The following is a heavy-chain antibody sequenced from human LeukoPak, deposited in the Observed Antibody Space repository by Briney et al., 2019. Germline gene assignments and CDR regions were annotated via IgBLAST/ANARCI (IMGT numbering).Heavy chain of an antibody. CDR3: ALYYDSSGYYDFNDAFDI. D-gene: IGHD3-22*01. J-gene: IGHJ3*02. CDR1: GYTFTSYD. CDR2: MNPNSGNT. V-gene: IGHV1-8*01. Sequence: ASVTVSCKASGYTFTSYDINWVRQATGQGLEWMGWMNPNSGNTGYAQKFQGRVTMTRNTSISTAYMELSSLRSEDTAVYYCALYYDSSGYYDFNDAFDIWGQGTMVTVSS.